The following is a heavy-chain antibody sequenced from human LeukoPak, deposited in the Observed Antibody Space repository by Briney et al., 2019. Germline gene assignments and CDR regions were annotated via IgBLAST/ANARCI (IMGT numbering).Heavy chain of an antibody. CDR3: ASTVVTALDY. CDR2: INSDGSST. J-gene: IGHJ4*02. Sequence: PGGSLRLSCVASGFTFSSYWMHWVRQAPGKGLVWVSRINSDGSSTKCADSVKGRFTISRDNAKNSLYLQMNSLRAEDTAVYYCASTVVTALDYWGQGTLVTVSS. V-gene: IGHV3-74*03. D-gene: IGHD2-21*02. CDR1: GFTFSSYW.